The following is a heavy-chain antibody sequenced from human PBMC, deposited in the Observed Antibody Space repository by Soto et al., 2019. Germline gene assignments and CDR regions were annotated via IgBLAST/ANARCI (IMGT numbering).Heavy chain of an antibody. D-gene: IGHD1-26*01. V-gene: IGHV3-30-3*01. CDR2: ISSAGNHK. J-gene: IGHJ4*02. CDR1: GFTVSAYT. Sequence: QVQLVESGGGVVQPGRSLRLSCAASGFTVSAYTMHWVRQAPGKGLEWVAVISSAGNHKYYTDSVKGRFTISRDTSTNTLYLQINSLRPEDTAVYYCARWEQPLFEYWGQGTLVTVSS. CDR3: ARWEQPLFEY.